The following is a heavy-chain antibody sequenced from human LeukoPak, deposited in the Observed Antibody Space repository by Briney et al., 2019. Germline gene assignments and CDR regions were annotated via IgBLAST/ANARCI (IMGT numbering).Heavy chain of an antibody. CDR2: ISSSSSYI. CDR3: AREMGSSSSGDFDY. Sequence: GGSLRLSCAASGFTFSSYSMNWVRQAPGKGLEWVSSISSSSSYIYYADSVKGRFTISRDNAKNSLYLQMNSLRAEDTAVYYCAREMGSSSSGDFDYWGQGTLVTVSS. J-gene: IGHJ4*02. D-gene: IGHD6-6*01. V-gene: IGHV3-21*01. CDR1: GFTFSSYS.